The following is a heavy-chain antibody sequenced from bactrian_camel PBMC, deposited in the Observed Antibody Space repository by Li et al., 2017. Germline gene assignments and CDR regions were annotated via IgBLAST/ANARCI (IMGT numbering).Heavy chain of an antibody. Sequence: HVQLVESGGGSVQPGESLSLSCTASESLDGDHCMGWFRETPGNERERVAIMDDDGSPTYLDSVEGRFTISRDNAENTMWPELTSLKPDDTATYYCAATRGPLPVRWVLEEGRYKYWGQGTQVTVS. CDR1: ESLDGDHC. CDR2: MDDDGSP. V-gene: IGHV3S53*01. D-gene: IGHD4*01. J-gene: IGHJ4*01. CDR3: AATRGPLPVRWVLEEGRYKY.